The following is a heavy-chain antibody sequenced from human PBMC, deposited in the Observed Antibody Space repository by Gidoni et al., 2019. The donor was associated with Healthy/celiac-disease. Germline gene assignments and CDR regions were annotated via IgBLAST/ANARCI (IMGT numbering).Heavy chain of an antibody. J-gene: IGHJ4*02. D-gene: IGHD6-19*01. V-gene: IGHV4-34*01. Sequence: WIRQPPGQGLEWIGEINHSGSTNYNPSLKSRVTISVDTSKNQFSLKLSSVTAADTAVYYCARGRGRLAVAGRSFFDYWGQGTLVTVSS. CDR3: ARGRGRLAVAGRSFFDY. CDR2: INHSGST.